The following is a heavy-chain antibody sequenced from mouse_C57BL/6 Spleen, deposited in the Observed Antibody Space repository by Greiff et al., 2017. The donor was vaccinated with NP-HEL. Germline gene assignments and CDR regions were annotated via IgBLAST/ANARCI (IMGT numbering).Heavy chain of an antibody. J-gene: IGHJ4*01. V-gene: IGHV7-3*01. CDR3: ARSTYYSNYEAMDY. CDR1: GFTFTDYY. D-gene: IGHD2-5*01. Sequence: EVQRVESGGGLVQPGGSLSLSCAASGFTFTDYYMSWVRQPPGKALEWLGFIRNKANGYTTEYSASVKGRFTISRDNSQSILYLQMNALRAEDSATYYCARSTYYSNYEAMDYWGQGTSVTVSS. CDR2: IRNKANGYTT.